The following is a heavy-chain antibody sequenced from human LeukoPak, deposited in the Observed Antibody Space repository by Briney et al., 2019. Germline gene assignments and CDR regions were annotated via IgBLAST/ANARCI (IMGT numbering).Heavy chain of an antibody. CDR2: ISGSGGST. CDR3: AKCESVAGTWNY. CDR1: GFTFSSYG. V-gene: IGHV3-23*01. Sequence: PGGSLRLSCAASGFTFSSYGMSWVRQAPGKGLEWVSAISGSGGSTYYADSVKGRFTISRDNSKNTLYLQMNSLRAEDTAVYYCAKCESVAGTWNYWGQGTLVTVSS. J-gene: IGHJ4*02. D-gene: IGHD6-19*01.